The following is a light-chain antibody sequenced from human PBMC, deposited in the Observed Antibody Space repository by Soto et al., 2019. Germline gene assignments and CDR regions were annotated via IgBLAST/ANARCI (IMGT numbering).Light chain of an antibody. Sequence: DIQMTQSPSSLSASVGDRVTITCRASQSISSYLNWYQQKPGKAPKLLIYAASSLQSGVPSRFSGSGSRTDFTLTISSLQPEDFATYYCQQSHSTLTFGPGTKVDIK. CDR3: QQSHSTLT. CDR1: QSISSY. V-gene: IGKV1-39*01. CDR2: AAS. J-gene: IGKJ3*01.